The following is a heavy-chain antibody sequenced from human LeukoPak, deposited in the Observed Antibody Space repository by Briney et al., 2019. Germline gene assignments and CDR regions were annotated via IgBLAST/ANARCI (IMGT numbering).Heavy chain of an antibody. CDR3: ARDSLGGFGGSKVDY. CDR1: GFTFSSYS. V-gene: IGHV3-21*01. CDR2: ISSSSSNI. D-gene: IGHD3-10*01. Sequence: GGSLRLSCAASGFTFSSYSMNWVRQAPGKGLEWVSSISSSSSNIYYADSVKGRFTISRDNAKNSLYLQMNSLRAEDTAVYYCARDSLGGFGGSKVDYWGQGTLVTVSS. J-gene: IGHJ4*02.